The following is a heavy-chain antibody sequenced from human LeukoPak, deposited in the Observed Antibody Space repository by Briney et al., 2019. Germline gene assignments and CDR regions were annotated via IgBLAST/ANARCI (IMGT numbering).Heavy chain of an antibody. V-gene: IGHV1-2*04. D-gene: IGHD1-26*01. CDR3: ARGPARRVGATSSASDY. Sequence: ASVKVSCTASGYTFTGYYMHWVRQAPGQGLEWMGWINPNSGGTNYAQKFQGWVTMTRDTSISTAYMELSRLRSDDTAVYYCARGPARRVGATSSASDYWGQGTLVTVSS. CDR2: INPNSGGT. J-gene: IGHJ4*02. CDR1: GYTFTGYY.